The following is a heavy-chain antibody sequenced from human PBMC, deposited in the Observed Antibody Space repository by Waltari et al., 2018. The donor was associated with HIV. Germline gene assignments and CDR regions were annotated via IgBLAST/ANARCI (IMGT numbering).Heavy chain of an antibody. CDR2: MFYSGNR. V-gene: IGHV4-39*07. Sequence: QLQLQESGPGLVKPSETLSLTCTVSGGSSSSSSHYWGWIRQPPGKGLEWIGSMFYSGNRYYNPSLKSRVTLSLDTSNNQFSLNLSSETAADTAVYYCARMVTTWAFDIWGQGTVVTVSS. CDR1: GGSSSSSSHY. D-gene: IGHD4-17*01. CDR3: ARMVTTWAFDI. J-gene: IGHJ3*02.